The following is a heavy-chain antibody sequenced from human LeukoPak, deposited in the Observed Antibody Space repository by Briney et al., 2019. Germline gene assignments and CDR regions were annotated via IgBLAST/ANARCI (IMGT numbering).Heavy chain of an antibody. D-gene: IGHD2-15*01. J-gene: IGHJ4*02. V-gene: IGHV3-7*01. CDR1: GFTFSDYN. Sequence: PGGSLRLSCAASGFTFSDYNMRWIRQAPGKGLEWVANIKQDGSEKAYADSVKGRFTISRDHAKNSLYLQMNSLRAEDTAVYYCGGGAGWLADYWGQGTLVTVSS. CDR3: GGGAGWLADY. CDR2: IKQDGSEK.